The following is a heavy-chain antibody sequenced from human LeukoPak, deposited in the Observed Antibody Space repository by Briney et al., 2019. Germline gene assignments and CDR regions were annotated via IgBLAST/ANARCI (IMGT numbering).Heavy chain of an antibody. Sequence: GGSLRLSCAASGFTFSSYSMNWVRQAPGKGLEWVSYISSSSSSINYADYVKGRFTISRDNAKNSLYLQINSLRAEDTAVYYCARVPTTYGMDVWGQGTTVTVSS. D-gene: IGHD4-11*01. J-gene: IGHJ6*02. CDR2: ISSSSSSI. V-gene: IGHV3-48*01. CDR1: GFTFSSYS. CDR3: ARVPTTYGMDV.